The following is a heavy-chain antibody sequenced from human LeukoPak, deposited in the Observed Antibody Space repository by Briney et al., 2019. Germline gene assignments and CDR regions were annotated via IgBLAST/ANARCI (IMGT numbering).Heavy chain of an antibody. CDR2: INHSGST. Sequence: SGTLSLTCAVSGGSISSSNWWSWIRQPPGKGLEWIGEINHSGSTNYNPSLKSRVTISVDTSKNQFSLKLNSVTAADTAVYYCARESYYDSSGYSHDAFDIWGQGTMVTVSS. CDR1: GGSISSSNW. CDR3: ARESYYDSSGYSHDAFDI. V-gene: IGHV4-4*02. D-gene: IGHD3-22*01. J-gene: IGHJ3*02.